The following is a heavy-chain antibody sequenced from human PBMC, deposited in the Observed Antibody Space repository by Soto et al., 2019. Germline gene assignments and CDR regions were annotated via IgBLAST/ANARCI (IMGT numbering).Heavy chain of an antibody. J-gene: IGHJ3*02. CDR1: GGSFSGYV. D-gene: IGHD3-3*01. V-gene: IGHV1-69*04. CDR2: IIPVHNIT. Sequence: QVQLVQSGAEVKKPGSSVKVSCMTSGGSFSGYVFTWVRQAPGQGLEWMGRIIPVHNITNYAESLQGRVTMSGDTSSSTTYMELSTLRSEATAVYFCGRAKSIFGIVTDVYDIWGQGTMVIVSS. CDR3: GRAKSIFGIVTDVYDI.